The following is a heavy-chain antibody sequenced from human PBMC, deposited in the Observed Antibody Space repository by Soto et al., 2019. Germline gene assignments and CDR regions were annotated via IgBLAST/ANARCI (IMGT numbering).Heavy chain of an antibody. CDR3: ASGGTTVVTYYFDY. CDR2: IFSGGST. CDR1: GFTVSSNY. Sequence: PGGSLRLSCAASGFTVSSNYMSWVRQAPGKGLEWVSVIFSGGSTNYADSVKGRFTISRDNSKNTVYLQMNSLRAEDTVVYYCASGGTTVVTYYFDYWGQGTLVTVSS. V-gene: IGHV3-66*01. D-gene: IGHD4-17*01. J-gene: IGHJ4*02.